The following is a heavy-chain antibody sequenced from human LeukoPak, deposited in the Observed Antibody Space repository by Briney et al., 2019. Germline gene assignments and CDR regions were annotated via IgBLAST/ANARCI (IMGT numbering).Heavy chain of an antibody. V-gene: IGHV4-4*02. CDR1: IGSISSSKW. CDR2: IYLYGTT. CDR3: ARQKWEQQGRDYYFNGLDV. J-gene: IGHJ6*02. Sequence: PSETPSLTCSVSIGSISSSKWWSWVLQSPVKGLEWIVEIYLYGTTNYNPSFTSRVTMSVDRSRNQFSLKLTSVTAADTAVYYCARQKWEQQGRDYYFNGLDVWGPGTTVIVSS. D-gene: IGHD1/OR15-1a*01.